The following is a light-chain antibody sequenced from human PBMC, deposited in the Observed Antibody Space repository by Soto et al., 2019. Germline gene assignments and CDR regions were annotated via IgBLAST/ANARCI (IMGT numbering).Light chain of an antibody. Sequence: EIVMTQSPATLSVSPGDRAALSCRASQSVGSNLAWYQQKPGQAPRLLIYGASTRATCIRDRFSGSGSGTEFTLTISSLQSEDFAIYFCQQYNNWPPDRTFGQGTKVEIK. J-gene: IGKJ1*01. CDR1: QSVGSN. V-gene: IGKV3-15*01. CDR3: QQYNNWPPDRT. CDR2: GAS.